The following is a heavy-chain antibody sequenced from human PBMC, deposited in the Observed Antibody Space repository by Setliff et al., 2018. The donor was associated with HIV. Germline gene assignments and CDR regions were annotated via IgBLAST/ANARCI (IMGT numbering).Heavy chain of an antibody. J-gene: IGHJ4*02. CDR2: ISQRGDT. V-gene: IGHV4-61*01. CDR1: GGSISSGSYY. CDR3: ASHRSVYYFDY. Sequence: PSETLSLTCTVSGGSISSGSYYWSWIRQLQGKRLECIGEISQRGDTNYHPSLKSRVTISVDTSKNQFSLKLSSVTAADTAVYYCASHRSVYYFDYWGQGTLVTVSS.